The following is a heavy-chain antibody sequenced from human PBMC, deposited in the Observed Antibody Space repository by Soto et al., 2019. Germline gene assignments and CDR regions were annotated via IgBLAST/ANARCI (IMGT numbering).Heavy chain of an antibody. Sequence: QVQLVQSGAEVKKPGSSVKVSCKASGGTFSSYAISWVRQAPGQGLEWMGGIIPIFGTANYAQKFQGRVTITADKSKSTAYMELSSLRSEDTAVYYCARARAPYSSSWYAYFDYWGQGTLVTVSS. J-gene: IGHJ4*02. CDR3: ARARAPYSSSWYAYFDY. D-gene: IGHD6-13*01. CDR1: GGTFSSYA. V-gene: IGHV1-69*06. CDR2: IIPIFGTA.